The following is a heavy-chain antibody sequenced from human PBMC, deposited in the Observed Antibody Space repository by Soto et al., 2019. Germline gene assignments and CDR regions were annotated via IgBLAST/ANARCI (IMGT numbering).Heavy chain of an antibody. CDR3: ARDAGGPYDH. CDR2: IYPGDSDT. Sequence: GEALRISCKGAGYSVTSYWIGWVRQMPGKGLEWMGIIYPGDSDTRYSPSFQGQVTISADKSISTAYLQWSSLKASDTAVYYCARDAGGPYDHWGTGLLVTVSS. J-gene: IGHJ4*01. D-gene: IGHD2-15*01. V-gene: IGHV5-51*01. CDR1: GYSVTSYW.